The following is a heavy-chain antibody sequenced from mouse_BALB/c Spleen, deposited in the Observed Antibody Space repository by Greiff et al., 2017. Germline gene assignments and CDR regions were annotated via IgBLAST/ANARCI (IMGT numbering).Heavy chain of an antibody. CDR2: IWSSGST. CDR1: GFSFTSYG. J-gene: IGHJ2*01. V-gene: IGHV2-5-1*01. Sequence: QVQLKESGPSLVQPSQSLSITCTVSGFSFTSYGVHWVRQSPGKGLEWLGVIWSSGSTDYNAAFMSRLSITKDNSKSQVFFKMNSLQADDTARYYSAKPGTGLDYWGQGTTHTVAS. D-gene: IGHD3-3*01. CDR3: AKPGTGLDY.